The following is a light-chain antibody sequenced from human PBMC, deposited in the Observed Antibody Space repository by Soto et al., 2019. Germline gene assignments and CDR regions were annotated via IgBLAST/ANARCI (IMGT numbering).Light chain of an antibody. CDR1: NIGSRS. Sequence: SYEVAQPPSLTVAPGQTSSISFWGNNIGSRSVHWYQQKPGQAPVLVVYDDRDRPSGIPERFAGSNSGNTATLTISRVEAGDEADYYCQVWDSTSDHYVFGTGTKVTVL. CDR3: QVWDSTSDHYV. J-gene: IGLJ1*01. CDR2: DDR. V-gene: IGLV3-21*02.